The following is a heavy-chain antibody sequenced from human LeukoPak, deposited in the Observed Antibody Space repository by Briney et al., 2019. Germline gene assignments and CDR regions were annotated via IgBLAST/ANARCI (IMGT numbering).Heavy chain of an antibody. CDR2: ISYDGSNK. J-gene: IGHJ4*02. V-gene: IGHV3-30-3*01. Sequence: GGSLRLSCAASGFIFSSYAMHWVRQAPGKGLEWVAVISYDGSNKYYADSVKGRFTISRDNAKNSLFLQMNSLRAEDTAVYYCARETDSSGYRVDYWGQGTLVTVSS. CDR1: GFIFSSYA. D-gene: IGHD3-22*01. CDR3: ARETDSSGYRVDY.